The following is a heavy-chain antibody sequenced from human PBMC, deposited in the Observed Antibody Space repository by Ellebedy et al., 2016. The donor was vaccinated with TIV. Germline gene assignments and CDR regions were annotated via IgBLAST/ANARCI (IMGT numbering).Heavy chain of an antibody. V-gene: IGHV4-59*01. CDR2: IYYSGST. Sequence: SETLSLTCTVSGGSISSYYWRWIRQPPAKGLEWIGYIYYSGSTNYNPSLKSRVTISVDTSKNQFSLKLSSVTAADTAVYYCASVMSDYGGKPDRWGAFDIWGQGTMVTVSS. J-gene: IGHJ3*02. CDR1: GGSISSYY. CDR3: ASVMSDYGGKPDRWGAFDI. D-gene: IGHD4-23*01.